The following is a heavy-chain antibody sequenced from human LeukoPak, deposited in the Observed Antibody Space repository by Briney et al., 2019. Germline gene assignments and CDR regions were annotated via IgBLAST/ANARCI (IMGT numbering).Heavy chain of an antibody. CDR2: ISGSGGST. CDR3: AKYPSYGSGRPPHN. V-gene: IGHV3-23*01. J-gene: IGHJ1*01. Sequence: PGGSLRLSCAASGFTFSSYAMSWVRQAPGKGLEWVSAISGSGGSTYYADSVKGRFTISRDNSKNTLYLQMNSLRAEDTAVYYCAKYPSYGSGRPPHNWGQGTLVTVSS. D-gene: IGHD3-10*01. CDR1: GFTFSSYA.